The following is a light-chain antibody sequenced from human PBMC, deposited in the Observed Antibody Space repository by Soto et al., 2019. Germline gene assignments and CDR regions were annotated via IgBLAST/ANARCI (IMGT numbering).Light chain of an antibody. CDR1: QSLTSKY. Sequence: EIVLTQSPGALSLSAWESATLSCRTSQSLTSKYLAWYQQKPGQGPRLLIYYASTRASGVPDRFSGSGSGTDFTLTISSLQSEDFAVYYCQHYSNWRRTFAQGTKVDIK. V-gene: IGKV3D-20*02. CDR2: YAS. J-gene: IGKJ1*01. CDR3: QHYSNWRRT.